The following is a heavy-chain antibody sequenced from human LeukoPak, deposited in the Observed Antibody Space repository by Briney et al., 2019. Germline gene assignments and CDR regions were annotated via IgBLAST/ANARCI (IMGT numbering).Heavy chain of an antibody. J-gene: IGHJ4*02. Sequence: GGSLRLSCAASGFTFSSYGMHWVRQAPGKGLEWVAVISYDGSNKYYADSVKGRFTISRDNAKNSLYLQMNSLRAEDTAVYYCVRAQWESDSSGDLYWGQGILVTVSS. CDR3: VRAQWESDSSGDLY. CDR1: GFTFSSYG. CDR2: ISYDGSNK. D-gene: IGHD3-22*01. V-gene: IGHV3-30*03.